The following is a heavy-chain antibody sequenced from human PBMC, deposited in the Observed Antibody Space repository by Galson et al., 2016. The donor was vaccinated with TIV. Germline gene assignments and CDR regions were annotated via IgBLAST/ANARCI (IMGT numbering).Heavy chain of an antibody. CDR1: GDTFSSFV. V-gene: IGHV1-69*05. Sequence: SVKVSCKASGDTFSSFVLSWVRQAPGQGLEWMGGIIPLFGEAHYAQKFQGRVTITRYTSASTAYMERSSLRSEDTAVYYCARDPVYFFYWGQGTLVTVSS. CDR2: IIPLFGEA. J-gene: IGHJ4*02. CDR3: ARDPVYFFY.